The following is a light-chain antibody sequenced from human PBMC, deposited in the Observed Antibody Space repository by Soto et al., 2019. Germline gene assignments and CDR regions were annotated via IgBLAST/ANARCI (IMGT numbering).Light chain of an antibody. V-gene: IGKV1-5*01. CDR2: DAS. CDR1: QSISSW. CDR3: QQYDSYSWT. Sequence: DIQMTQSPSTLSASVGDRVTITCRASQSISSWLAWYKQTPGKAPKXXSYDASSLESGVPSRFRGSGSGTEFTLTINSLQSDDFATYYCQQYDSYSWTFGQGTKVDIK. J-gene: IGKJ1*01.